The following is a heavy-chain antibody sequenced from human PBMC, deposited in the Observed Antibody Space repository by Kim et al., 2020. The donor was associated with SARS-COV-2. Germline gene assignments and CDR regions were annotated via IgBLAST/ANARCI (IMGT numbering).Heavy chain of an antibody. V-gene: IGHV1-3*01. J-gene: IGHJ4*02. CDR2: INAGNGNT. CDR3: ARAGNAYSSGWPNDY. Sequence: ASVKVSCKASGYTFTSYAMHWVRQAPGQRLEWMGWINAGNGNTKYSQKFQGRVTITRDTSASTAYMELSSLRSEDTAVYYCARAGNAYSSGWPNDYWGQGTLSPSPQ. D-gene: IGHD6-19*01. CDR1: GYTFTSYA.